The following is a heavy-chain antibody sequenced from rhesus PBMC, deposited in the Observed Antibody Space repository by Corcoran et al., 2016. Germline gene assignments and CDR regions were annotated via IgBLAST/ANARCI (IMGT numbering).Heavy chain of an antibody. CDR1: GGSIRRNY. D-gene: IGHD6-25*01. CDR2: SSGSGGNT. Sequence: QLQLQESGPGLVKPSGTLSLTCAVSGGSIRRNYWRWIHQPPGKGLAGSGRSSGSGGNTYYNPSLKSRVTISTDTSKNQFSLKLSSVTAADTAVYYCARIGGSWNMGAFEFWGQGLRVTVSS. J-gene: IGHJ3*01. CDR3: ARIGGSWNMGAFEF. V-gene: IGHV4-173*01.